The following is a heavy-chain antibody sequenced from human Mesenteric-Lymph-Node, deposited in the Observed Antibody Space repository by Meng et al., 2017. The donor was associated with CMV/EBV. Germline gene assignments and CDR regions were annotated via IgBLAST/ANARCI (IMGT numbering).Heavy chain of an antibody. V-gene: IGHV1-8*01. CDR2: MNPNSGNT. D-gene: IGHD3-3*01. Sequence: ASVKVSCKASGYTFTSYDINWVRQATGQGLEWMGWMNPNSGNTGYAQKFQGRVTMTRNTSISTAYMELSSLRSEDTAVYYCARGYDFWSGYYSNWFDPWGQGTLVTVS. CDR1: GYTFTSYD. CDR3: ARGYDFWSGYYSNWFDP. J-gene: IGHJ5*02.